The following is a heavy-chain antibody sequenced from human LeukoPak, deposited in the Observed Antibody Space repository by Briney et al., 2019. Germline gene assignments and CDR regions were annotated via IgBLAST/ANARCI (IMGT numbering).Heavy chain of an antibody. CDR1: GFTFSSYS. D-gene: IGHD3-22*01. Sequence: PGGSLTLSCAASGFTFSSYSMNWVRQAPGKGLEWVSSISSSSSYIYYADSVKGRFTISRDNAKNSLYLQMNSLRAEDTAVYYCAAESVYYYDSSGYHFWGQGTLVTVSS. V-gene: IGHV3-21*01. CDR3: AAESVYYYDSSGYHF. CDR2: ISSSSSYI. J-gene: IGHJ4*02.